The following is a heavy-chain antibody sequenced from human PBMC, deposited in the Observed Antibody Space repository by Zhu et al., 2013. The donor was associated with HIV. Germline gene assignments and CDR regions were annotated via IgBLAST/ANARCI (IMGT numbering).Heavy chain of an antibody. CDR1: GGSISSGGYS. CDR2: IYHSGST. CDR3: ARGRFLEWLLSGYFDY. V-gene: IGHV4-30-2*01. D-gene: IGHD3-3*01. J-gene: IGHJ4*02. Sequence: QVQLQESGSGLVKPSQTLSLTCAVSGGSISSGGYSWSWIRQPPGKGLEWIGYIYHSGSTYYNPSLKSRVTISVDRSKNQFSLKLSSVTAADTAVYYCARGRFLEWLLSGYFDYWGQGTLVTVSS.